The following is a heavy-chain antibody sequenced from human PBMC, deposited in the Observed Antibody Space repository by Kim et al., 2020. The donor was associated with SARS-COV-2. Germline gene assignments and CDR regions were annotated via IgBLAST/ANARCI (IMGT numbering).Heavy chain of an antibody. V-gene: IGHV4-39*01. CDR2: IYYSGTT. Sequence: SETLSLTCAVSGGSVSSFSYYWGWIRQPPGQGLEWIGIIYYSGTTYYNPSLKSRVTISVDTSKNQFSLKRSSVTAADTAVYYCASSSGSYLLLDYWGQGTRVTVSS. CDR1: GGSVSSFSYY. CDR3: ASSSGSYLLLDY. J-gene: IGHJ4*02. D-gene: IGHD3-22*01.